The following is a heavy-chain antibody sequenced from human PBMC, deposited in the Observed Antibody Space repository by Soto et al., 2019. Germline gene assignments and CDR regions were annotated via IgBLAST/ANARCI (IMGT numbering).Heavy chain of an antibody. Sequence: SETLSLTCTVSGGSISSGGYYWSWIRQHPGKGLEWIGYIYYSGSTYYNPSLKSRVTISVDTSKNQFSLKLSSVTAADTAVYYCARAAVVAATPESWFDPWGQGTLVTVSS. J-gene: IGHJ5*02. V-gene: IGHV4-31*03. CDR2: IYYSGST. CDR3: ARAAVVAATPESWFDP. D-gene: IGHD2-15*01. CDR1: GGSISSGGYY.